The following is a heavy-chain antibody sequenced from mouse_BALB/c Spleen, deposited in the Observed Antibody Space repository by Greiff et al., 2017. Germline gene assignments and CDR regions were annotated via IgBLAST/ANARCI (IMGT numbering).Heavy chain of an antibody. CDR2: IDPENGDT. CDR3: NAGDGYY. V-gene: IGHV14-4*02. Sequence: VHVKQSGAELVRSGASVKLSCTASGFNIKDYYMHWVKQRPEQGLVWIGWIDPENGDTEYAPKFQGKATMTADTSSNTAYLQLSSLTSEDTAVYYCNAGDGYYWGQGTLVTVSA. J-gene: IGHJ3*01. D-gene: IGHD2-3*01. CDR1: GFNIKDYY.